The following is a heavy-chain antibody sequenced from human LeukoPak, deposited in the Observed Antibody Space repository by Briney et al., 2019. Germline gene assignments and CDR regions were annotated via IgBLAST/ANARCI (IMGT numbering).Heavy chain of an antibody. CDR1: GYTFTSYA. V-gene: IGHV1-3*01. J-gene: IGHJ3*02. Sequence: ASVKVSCKASGYTFTSYAMHWVRQAPGQRLEWMGWINAGNGNTKYSQRFQGRVTITRDTSASTAYMELSSLRSEDTAVYYCARGGSMDAFDIWGQGTMVTVSS. CDR3: ARGGSMDAFDI. CDR2: INAGNGNT.